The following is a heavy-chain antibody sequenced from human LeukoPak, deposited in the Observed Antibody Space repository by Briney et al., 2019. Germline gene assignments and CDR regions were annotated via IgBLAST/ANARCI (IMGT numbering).Heavy chain of an antibody. CDR2: ISSSSSYI. CDR3: VRAYYDSSGYYYVYFDY. V-gene: IGHV3-21*01. Sequence: PGGSLRLSCAASGFTFSSYSMNWVRQAPGKGLEWVSSISSSSSYIYYADSVKGRFTMTRDNANYSLYLQMNSLRAEDTAVYYCVRAYYDSSGYYYVYFDYWGQGTLVTVSS. CDR1: GFTFSSYS. D-gene: IGHD3-22*01. J-gene: IGHJ4*02.